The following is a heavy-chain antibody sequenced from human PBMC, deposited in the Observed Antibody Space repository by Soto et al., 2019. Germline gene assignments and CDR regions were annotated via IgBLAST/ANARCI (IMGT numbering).Heavy chain of an antibody. Sequence: SETLSLTCAVYGGSFSGYYWSWIRQPPGKGLEWIGEINHSGSTNYNPSLKSRVTISVDTSKNQFSLKLSSVTAADTAVYYCASGPMVRGVLTNYYYYDMDVWGQGTTVTVSS. CDR3: ASGPMVRGVLTNYYYYDMDV. V-gene: IGHV4-34*01. CDR1: GGSFSGYY. CDR2: INHSGST. J-gene: IGHJ6*02. D-gene: IGHD3-10*01.